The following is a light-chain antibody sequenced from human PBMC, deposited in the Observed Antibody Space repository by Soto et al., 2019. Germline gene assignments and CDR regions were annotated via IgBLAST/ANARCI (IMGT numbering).Light chain of an antibody. CDR1: PSVTNF. V-gene: IGKV3-11*01. Sequence: EIVFTQSPAAVSLNPGGRATLSCRASPSVTNFLAWYQQKPGQAPRLLIYGAFNRATGIPARFSGSGSGTDFTLTISSLEPEDSAIYYCQQRNIWPPVTFAQGTRLEI. J-gene: IGKJ5*01. CDR3: QQRNIWPPVT. CDR2: GAF.